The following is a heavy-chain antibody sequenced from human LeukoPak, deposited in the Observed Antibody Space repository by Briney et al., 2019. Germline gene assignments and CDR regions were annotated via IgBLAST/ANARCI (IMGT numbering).Heavy chain of an antibody. CDR1: EFTFSTYW. Sequence: GGSLRLSCAASEFTFSTYWMSWVRQAPGKGLEWVADIKKDGSEKYYVDSVKGRFTISRQNAKNSLYLQMNSLRAEDTAVYYCARERGVSHPFDYWGQETLVTVSS. CDR2: IKKDGSEK. CDR3: ARERGVSHPFDY. J-gene: IGHJ4*02. D-gene: IGHD2-21*01. V-gene: IGHV3-7*01.